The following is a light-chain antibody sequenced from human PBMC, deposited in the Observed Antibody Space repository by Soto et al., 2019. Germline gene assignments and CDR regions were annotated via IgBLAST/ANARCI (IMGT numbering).Light chain of an antibody. J-gene: IGKJ5*01. CDR2: GAS. V-gene: IGKV3-15*01. Sequence: EIVLTQSPGTLSLSPWERATLSCRASQSLSSGYLAWYQQKPGQAPRILIYGASTRATGIPARFSGSGSGTEFTLTISSLQSEDFAVYYCQQYNNWPPITFGQGTRLEI. CDR3: QQYNNWPPIT. CDR1: QSLSSGY.